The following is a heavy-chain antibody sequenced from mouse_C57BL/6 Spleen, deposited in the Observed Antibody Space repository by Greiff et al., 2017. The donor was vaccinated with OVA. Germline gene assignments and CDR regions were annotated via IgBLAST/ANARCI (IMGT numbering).Heavy chain of an antibody. D-gene: IGHD1-1*01. V-gene: IGHV5-6*01. J-gene: IGHJ4*01. CDR2: ISSGGSYT. CDR1: GFTFSSYG. CDR3: ARQGGYYGSSLYYYAMDY. Sequence: EVQLQASGGDLVKPGGSLKLSCAASGFTFSSYGMSWVRQTPDKRLEWVATISSGGSYTYYPDSVKGRFTISRDNAKNTLYLQMSSLKSEDTAMYYCARQGGYYGSSLYYYAMDYWGQGTSVTVSS.